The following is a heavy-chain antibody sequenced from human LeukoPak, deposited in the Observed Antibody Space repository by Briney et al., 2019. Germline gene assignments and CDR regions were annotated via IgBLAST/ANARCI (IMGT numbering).Heavy chain of an antibody. Sequence: GGSLRLSCAASGFTFSSYAMHWVRQAPGKGLEWVAVTSYDESNKYYADSVKGRFTISRDNSKNTLYLQMNSLRGEDTAAYYCARVVVSSSSDYFDYWGQGTLVTVSS. J-gene: IGHJ4*02. CDR3: ARVVVSSSSDYFDY. CDR2: TSYDESNK. V-gene: IGHV3-30*04. D-gene: IGHD6-6*01. CDR1: GFTFSSYA.